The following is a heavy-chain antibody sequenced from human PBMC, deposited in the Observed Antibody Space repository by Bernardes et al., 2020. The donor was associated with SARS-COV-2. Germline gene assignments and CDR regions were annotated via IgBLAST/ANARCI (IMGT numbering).Heavy chain of an antibody. CDR3: ARGARISMIVVVMPQAAFDI. CDR1: GASFRGYY. CDR2: MNNSGST. Sequence: SETLSLTCAVYGASFRGYYWSWIRQPPGQGLEWIGEMNNSGSTSYNPSLKSRATISVDTSKNQFSLKLSSVTAADTAVYYCARGARISMIVVVMPQAAFDIWGQGTMVTVSS. J-gene: IGHJ3*02. V-gene: IGHV4-34*01. D-gene: IGHD3-22*01.